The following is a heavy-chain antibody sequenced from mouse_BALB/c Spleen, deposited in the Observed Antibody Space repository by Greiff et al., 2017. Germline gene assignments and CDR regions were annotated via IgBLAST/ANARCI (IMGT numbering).Heavy chain of an antibody. CDR3: ARELLRKDFDV. CDR2: ISSGSSTI. D-gene: IGHD1-1*01. V-gene: IGHV5-17*02. CDR1: GFTFSSFG. Sequence: EVMLVESGGGLVQPGGSRKLSCAASGFTFSSFGMHWVRQAPEKGLEWVAYISSGSSTIYYADTVKGRFTISRDNPKNTLFLQMTSLRSEDTAMYYCARELLRKDFDVWGAGTTVTVSS. J-gene: IGHJ1*01.